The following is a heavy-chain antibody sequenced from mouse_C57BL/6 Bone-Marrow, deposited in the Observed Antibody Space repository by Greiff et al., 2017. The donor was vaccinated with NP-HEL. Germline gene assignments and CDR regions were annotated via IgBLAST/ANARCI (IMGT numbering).Heavy chain of an antibody. V-gene: IGHV1-55*01. CDR2: IYPGSGST. J-gene: IGHJ1*03. D-gene: IGHD1-1*01. Sequence: VQLQQSGAELVKPGASVKMSCKASGYTFTSYWITWVKQRPGQGLEWIGDIYPGSGSTNYNEKFKSKATLTVDTSSSTAYMQLSSLTSEDSAVYYCARWANYYGSSYVNWYFDVWGTGTTVTVSS. CDR1: GYTFTSYW. CDR3: ARWANYYGSSYVNWYFDV.